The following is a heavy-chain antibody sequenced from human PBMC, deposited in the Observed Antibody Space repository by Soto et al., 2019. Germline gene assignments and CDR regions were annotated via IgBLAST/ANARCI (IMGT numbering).Heavy chain of an antibody. Sequence: QVQLVESGGGVVQPGRSLRLSCAASGFTFSSYGMHWVRQAPGKGLEWVAVIWYDGSNKYYADSVKGRFTISRDNSKNTLYLQINSLRAEDTAVYYCAREEYSSGWYDPAYYYYYYGMDVWGQGTTVTVSS. CDR1: GFTFSSYG. CDR2: IWYDGSNK. J-gene: IGHJ6*02. D-gene: IGHD6-19*01. CDR3: AREEYSSGWYDPAYYYYYYGMDV. V-gene: IGHV3-33*01.